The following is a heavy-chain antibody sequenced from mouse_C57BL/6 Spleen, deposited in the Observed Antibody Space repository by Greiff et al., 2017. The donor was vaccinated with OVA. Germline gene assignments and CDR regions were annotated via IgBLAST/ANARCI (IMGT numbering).Heavy chain of an antibody. CDR2: IDPEDGDT. CDR1: GFNIKDYY. Sequence: EVQLQQSGAELVRPGASVKLSCTASGFNIKDYYMHWVKQRPEQGLEWIGRIDPEDGDTEYAPKFQGKATMTADTSSNTAHLQLSSLTSEDTAVYYCTPNPYDYDKAWFAYWGQGTLVTVSA. D-gene: IGHD2-4*01. V-gene: IGHV14-1*01. J-gene: IGHJ3*01. CDR3: TPNPYDYDKAWFAY.